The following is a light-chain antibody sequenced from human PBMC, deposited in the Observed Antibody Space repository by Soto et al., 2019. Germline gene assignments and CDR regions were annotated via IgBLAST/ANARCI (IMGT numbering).Light chain of an antibody. Sequence: ILMTQSPSSLSASVGATVTITCRASQSISSYLNWYQQKPGKAPKLLIYAASSLQSGVPSRFSGSGSGTDFTLTISSLQPEDVATYYCQQSYSTPNTLGQGTRLEIK. V-gene: IGKV1-39*01. CDR3: QQSYSTPNT. CDR1: QSISSY. CDR2: AAS. J-gene: IGKJ5*01.